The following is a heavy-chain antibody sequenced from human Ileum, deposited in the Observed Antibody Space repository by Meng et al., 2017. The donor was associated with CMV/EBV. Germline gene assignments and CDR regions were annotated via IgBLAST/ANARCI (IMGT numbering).Heavy chain of an antibody. CDR2: IYTSGST. CDR1: GGSISSYY. Sequence: VRRSGSGPGLGSPSETLSLTCTVSGGSISSYYWGWIRQPAGKGLEWIGRIYTSGSTNYNPSLKSRVTMSVDTSKNQFSLKLSSVTAADTAVYYCARDLSSSWYGSFDYWGQGTLVTVSS. J-gene: IGHJ4*02. CDR3: ARDLSSSWYGSFDY. V-gene: IGHV4-4*07. D-gene: IGHD6-13*01.